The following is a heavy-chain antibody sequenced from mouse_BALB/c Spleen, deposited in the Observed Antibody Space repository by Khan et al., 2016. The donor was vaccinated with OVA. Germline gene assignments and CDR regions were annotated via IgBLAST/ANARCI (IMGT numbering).Heavy chain of an antibody. CDR3: SRLGSSYGPTFVY. V-gene: IGHV1-7*01. D-gene: IGHD1-1*01. J-gene: IGHJ2*01. Sequence: QVQLQQSGAELAKPGASVKMSCKASGYTFANYWMHWVKQRPGQGLDWIGYINPSTGYTDYNQKYKDKATLTADKASSTAYMQLSSLTSEDSAVYSFSRLGSSYGPTFVYWVPGSTLTLSS. CDR1: GYTFANYW. CDR2: INPSTGYT.